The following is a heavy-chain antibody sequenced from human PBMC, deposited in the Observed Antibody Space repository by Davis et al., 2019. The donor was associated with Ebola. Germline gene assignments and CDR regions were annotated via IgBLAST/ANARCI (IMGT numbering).Heavy chain of an antibody. CDR3: AREETRGSIAGWFDP. CDR1: GGSFSGYY. J-gene: IGHJ5*02. D-gene: IGHD2-21*01. Sequence: GSLRLSCAVYGGSFSGYYWSWIRQPPGKGLEWIGSIFYSGTPYYNPSLKSRVTMSVDTSKNQFSVRLSSLTAADTALYYCAREETRGSIAGWFDPWGQGTLVTVSS. V-gene: IGHV4-34*12. CDR2: IFYSGTP.